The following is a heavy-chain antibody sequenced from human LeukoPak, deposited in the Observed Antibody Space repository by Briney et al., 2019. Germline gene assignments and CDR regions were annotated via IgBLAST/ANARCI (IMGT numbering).Heavy chain of an antibody. J-gene: IGHJ3*02. V-gene: IGHV3-73*01. CDR1: GFIFSGSA. D-gene: IGHD2-21*01. CDR3: TTLPVFGFDI. CDR2: IRTKANSYAT. Sequence: GGSLRLSCVASGFIFSGSALHWVRQASGKGLEWVGRIRTKANSYATEYAASVKGRFTISRDDSKNTAFLQMNSLKSEDTAVYFCTTLPVFGFDIWGQGTMVTVSS.